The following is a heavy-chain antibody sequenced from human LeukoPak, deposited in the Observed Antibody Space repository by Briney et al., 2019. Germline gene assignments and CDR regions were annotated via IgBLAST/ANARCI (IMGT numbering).Heavy chain of an antibody. D-gene: IGHD3-3*01. V-gene: IGHV7-4-1*02. CDR1: GYTFTSYA. Sequence: ASVKVSCEASGYTFTSYAMNWVRQAPGQGLEWMGWINTNTGNPTYAQGFTGRFVFSLDTSVSTAYLQISSLKAEDTAVYYCARGPLLAFLGHFDYWGQGTLVTVSS. J-gene: IGHJ4*02. CDR3: ARGPLLAFLGHFDY. CDR2: INTNTGNP.